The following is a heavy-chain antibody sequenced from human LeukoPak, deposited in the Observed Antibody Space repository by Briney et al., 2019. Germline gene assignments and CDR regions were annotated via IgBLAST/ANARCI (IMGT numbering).Heavy chain of an antibody. Sequence: PGRSLRLSCTASGFTFSNYAMSWVRQAPGKGLEWVSAISGSGGSTYYADSVKGRFTISRDNSKNTLYLQMNSLRAEDTAVYYCAKVYQLYYYDSSGPIDYWGQGTLVTVSS. CDR2: ISGSGGST. J-gene: IGHJ4*02. D-gene: IGHD3-22*01. CDR3: AKVYQLYYYDSSGPIDY. V-gene: IGHV3-23*01. CDR1: GFTFSNYA.